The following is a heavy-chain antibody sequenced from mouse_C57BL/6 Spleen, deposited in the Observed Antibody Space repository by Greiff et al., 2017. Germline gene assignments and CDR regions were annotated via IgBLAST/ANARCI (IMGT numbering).Heavy chain of an antibody. CDR3: AKHRGYSKDY. CDR2: ISSGGSYT. V-gene: IGHV5-6*02. J-gene: IGHJ2*01. Sequence: EVKLVEFGGDLVKPGGPLKLSCAAPAFTFRSSGMSWVRQTPDKRLEWVATISSGGSYTYYPDSVKGRFTISGDNAKNTLYLQMSSLKSEDTAMYYCAKHRGYSKDYWGQGTTLTVSS. CDR1: AFTFRSSG. D-gene: IGHD2-5*01.